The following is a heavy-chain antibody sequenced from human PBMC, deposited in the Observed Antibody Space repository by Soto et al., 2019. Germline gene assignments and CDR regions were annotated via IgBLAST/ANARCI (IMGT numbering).Heavy chain of an antibody. V-gene: IGHV1-69*02. CDR1: GGTFSSYS. CDR3: ARGGVAGFDY. CDR2: IIPILGIA. Sequence: QVQLVKSGAEVKKPGSSVKVSCKASGGTFSSYSISWVRQAPGQGLEWMGRIIPILGIANYAQKFQGRVTITADKSTSTAYMELISLRAEDTAVYHCARGGVAGFDYWGQGTLVTVSS. D-gene: IGHD6-19*01. J-gene: IGHJ4*02.